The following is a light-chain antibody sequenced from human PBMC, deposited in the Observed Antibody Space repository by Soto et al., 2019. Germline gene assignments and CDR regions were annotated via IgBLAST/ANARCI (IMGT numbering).Light chain of an antibody. J-gene: IGKJ3*01. CDR2: AAS. Sequence: EIVLTQSPGTLSLSPGERATLSCRASQSVSSSYLAWYQQKPDQAPRLLIYAASNRATGIPDRFSGSGSGTHFTLTISRLEPEDFAVYYCHQYGRSPLTFGPGTKVDIK. V-gene: IGKV3-20*01. CDR1: QSVSSSY. CDR3: HQYGRSPLT.